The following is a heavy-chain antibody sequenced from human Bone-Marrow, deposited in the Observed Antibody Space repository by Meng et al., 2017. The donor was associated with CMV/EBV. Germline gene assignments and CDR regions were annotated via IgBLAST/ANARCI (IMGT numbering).Heavy chain of an antibody. CDR2: INHSGRT. J-gene: IGHJ4*02. Sequence: FYGGSFRRSYWSWLRQPPGTGLSGIGEINHSGRTNYNPSLKSRVTISVDTSKNQFSLKLSSVTAADTAVYYCARGLSSSSRAPAYWGQGTLVTVSS. V-gene: IGHV4-34*01. CDR3: ARGLSSSSRAPAY. CDR1: GGSFRRSY. D-gene: IGHD6-6*01.